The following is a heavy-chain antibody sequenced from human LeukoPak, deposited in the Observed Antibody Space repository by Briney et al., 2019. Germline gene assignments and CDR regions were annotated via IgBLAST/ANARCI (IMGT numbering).Heavy chain of an antibody. V-gene: IGHV3-21*01. Sequence: GGSLRLSCAASGFTFSSYSMNWVRQAPGKGLEWVSSISSSSSYIYYADSVKGRFTISRDNAKNSLYLQMNSLRAEDTAVYYCAREGYSYGSRGNWFDPWGQGTLVTVSS. D-gene: IGHD5-18*01. J-gene: IGHJ5*02. CDR3: AREGYSYGSRGNWFDP. CDR2: ISSSSSYI. CDR1: GFTFSSYS.